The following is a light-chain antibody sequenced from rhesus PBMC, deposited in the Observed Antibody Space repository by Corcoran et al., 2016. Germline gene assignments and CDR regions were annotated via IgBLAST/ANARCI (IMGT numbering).Light chain of an antibody. V-gene: IGKV1-44*02. CDR3: QQRDSPPLT. J-gene: IGKJ4*01. Sequence: DIQMTQSPSSLSASIGDRVTITCRASQTISSYLAWYQQKPGNVPKLLIYAASILEIGDPSRFSGSGAGTEFTLTIRSLQPADFATYYCQQRDSPPLTFGGGSKVEI. CDR2: AAS. CDR1: QTISSY.